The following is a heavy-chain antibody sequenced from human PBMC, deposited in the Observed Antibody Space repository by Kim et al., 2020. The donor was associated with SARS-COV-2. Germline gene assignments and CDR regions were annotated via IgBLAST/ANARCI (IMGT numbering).Heavy chain of an antibody. D-gene: IGHD6-19*01. CDR3: AKDMRAVAGSYYYGMDV. CDR2: VSWNSGSI. CDR1: GFTFGDYA. J-gene: IGHJ6*02. V-gene: IGHV3-9*01. Sequence: GGSLRLSCAASGFTFGDYAMHWVRQAPGKGLEWVSGVSWNSGSIGYADSVKGRFTISRDNAKNSLYLQMNSLRAEDTALYYCAKDMRAVAGSYYYGMDVWGQGTTVTVSS.